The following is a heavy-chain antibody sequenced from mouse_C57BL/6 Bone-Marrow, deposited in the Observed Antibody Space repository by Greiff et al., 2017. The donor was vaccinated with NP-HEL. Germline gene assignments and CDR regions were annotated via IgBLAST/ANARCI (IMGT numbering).Heavy chain of an antibody. V-gene: IGHV5-6*01. CDR1: GFTFSSYG. Sequence: EVQVVESGGDLVKPGGSLKLSCAASGFTFSSYGMSWVRQTPDKRLEWVATISSGGSYTYYPDSVKGRFTISRDNAKNTLYLQMSSLKSEDTAMYYCARHGYYGTRGFAYWGQGTLVTVSA. CDR3: ARHGYYGTRGFAY. D-gene: IGHD1-1*01. J-gene: IGHJ3*01. CDR2: ISSGGSYT.